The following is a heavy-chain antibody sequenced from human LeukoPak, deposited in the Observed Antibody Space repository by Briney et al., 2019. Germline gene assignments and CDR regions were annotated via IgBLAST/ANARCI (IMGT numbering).Heavy chain of an antibody. Sequence: ASVKVSCKASGYTFTGYYMHWVRQAPGQGLEWMGWINPNSGGTNYAQKFQGRVTMTRDTSISTAYMELSRLRSDDTAVYYCARGGRPTYYDFWSGYYTSVLFDYWGQGTLVTVSS. D-gene: IGHD3-3*01. CDR3: ARGGRPTYYDFWSGYYTSVLFDY. CDR2: INPNSGGT. J-gene: IGHJ4*02. V-gene: IGHV1-2*02. CDR1: GYTFTGYY.